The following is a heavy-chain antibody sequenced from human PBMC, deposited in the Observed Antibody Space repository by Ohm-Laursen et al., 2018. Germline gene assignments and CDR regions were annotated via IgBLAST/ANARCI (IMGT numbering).Heavy chain of an antibody. CDR1: GFTFSSYA. D-gene: IGHD1-14*01. J-gene: IGHJ2*01. Sequence: GSLRLSCTASGFTFSSYAMNWVRQAPGKGLEWVSGISGSGSRTYYADSVKGRFTISRDNSKNTVHLQMNSLRAEDAALYYCVRDPGTNRHDWYFDLWGRGALLTVSS. V-gene: IGHV3-23*01. CDR2: ISGSGSRT. CDR3: VRDPGTNRHDWYFDL.